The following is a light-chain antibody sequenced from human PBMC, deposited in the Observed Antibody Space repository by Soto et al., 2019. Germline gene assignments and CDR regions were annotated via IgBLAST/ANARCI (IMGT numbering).Light chain of an antibody. J-gene: IGKJ1*01. Sequence: EIVLTQSPATLSLSPGERATLSCRASQSVSSYLAWYQQKPGQAPRLLIYDASNRATGIPARFSGSGSGTDFTLTISSLQSEDSAVYYCQQYVHWPPGAFGQGTTVEIK. CDR3: QQYVHWPPGA. V-gene: IGKV3-11*01. CDR2: DAS. CDR1: QSVSSY.